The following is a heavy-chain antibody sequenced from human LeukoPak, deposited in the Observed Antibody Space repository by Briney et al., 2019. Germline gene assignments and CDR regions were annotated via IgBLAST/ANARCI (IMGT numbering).Heavy chain of an antibody. CDR3: ARVSLWGGYYRSDYYYYYMDV. Sequence: GGSLRLSCAASGFTFSSYAMHWIRQAPGKGLEYVSAISSNGGSTYYANSVKGRFTISRDNSKNTLYLQMGSLRAEDMAVYYCARVSLWGGYYRSDYYYYYMDVWGKGTTVTVSS. D-gene: IGHD3-3*01. J-gene: IGHJ6*03. CDR1: GFTFSSYA. CDR2: ISSNGGST. V-gene: IGHV3-64*01.